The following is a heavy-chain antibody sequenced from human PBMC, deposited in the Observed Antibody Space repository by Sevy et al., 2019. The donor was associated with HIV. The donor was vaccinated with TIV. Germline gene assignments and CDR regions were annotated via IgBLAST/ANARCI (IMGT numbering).Heavy chain of an antibody. Sequence: ASVKVSCKASGYSISDYYMHWVRQAPGQGLEWMGIINPRGDTTKYAQKFQGRVTMTRDTSTSTAYMDLSSLRSEDTAVYYCARGGYYYASGTYSYSYYYMGVWGKGTTVTVSS. CDR2: INPRGDTT. CDR3: ARGGYYYASGTYSYSYYYMGV. J-gene: IGHJ6*03. D-gene: IGHD3-10*01. CDR1: GYSISDYY. V-gene: IGHV1-46*01.